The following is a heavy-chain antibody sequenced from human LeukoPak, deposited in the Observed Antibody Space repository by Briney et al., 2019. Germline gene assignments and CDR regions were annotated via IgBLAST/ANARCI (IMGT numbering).Heavy chain of an antibody. CDR1: GGSISSSNYY. J-gene: IGHJ3*02. D-gene: IGHD2-8*01. CDR3: ARRLMSNRAFDI. CDR2: IYYTEST. Sequence: PSETLSLTCTVSGGSISSSNYYWGWIRQPPGKGLEWIGTIYYTESTYYSPSLKSRVTISVDTSKNQFSLKLSSLTAADTAVYYCARRLMSNRAFDIWGQGTMVTVSS. V-gene: IGHV4-39*01.